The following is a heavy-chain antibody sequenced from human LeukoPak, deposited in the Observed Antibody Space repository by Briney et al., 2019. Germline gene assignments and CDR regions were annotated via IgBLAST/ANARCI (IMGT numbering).Heavy chain of an antibody. CDR3: ARIIAAAGCFQH. CDR2: ISGSGGST. D-gene: IGHD6-13*01. Sequence: PGGSLRLSCAASGFTFSNYAMSWVRQAPGKGLEWVSDISGSGGSTYYADSEKGRFTISRDNSKNTLYLQMASLRAEDTAVYYCARIIAAAGCFQHWGQGTLVTVSS. CDR1: GFTFSNYA. V-gene: IGHV3-23*01. J-gene: IGHJ1*01.